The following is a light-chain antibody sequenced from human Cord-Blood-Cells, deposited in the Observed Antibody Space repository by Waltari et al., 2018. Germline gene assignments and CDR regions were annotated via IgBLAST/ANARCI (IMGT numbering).Light chain of an antibody. CDR3: ETWDSNTWV. CDR1: SGQRSYL. V-gene: IGLV4-60*03. J-gene: IGLJ3*02. Sequence: QPVLTQSSSASASLGSSVKLTCTLSSGQRSYLIAWHQQQPGKAPRYLMKLEGSGSYNKGSGVPDRFSGSSSGADRYLTISNLQSEDEADYYCETWDSNTWVFGGGTKLTVL. CDR2: LEGSGSY.